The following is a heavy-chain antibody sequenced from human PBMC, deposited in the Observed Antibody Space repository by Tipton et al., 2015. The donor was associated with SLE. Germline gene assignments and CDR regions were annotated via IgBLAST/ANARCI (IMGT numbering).Heavy chain of an antibody. CDR1: GGSISSSSYY. CDR3: AGSLHLSTGWWNAFDV. Sequence: GLVKPSETLSLTCTVSGGSISSSSYYWGWIRQPPGKGLEWIGSIYYSGSTYYNPSLKSRATISGDTSRSQVSLELTSVTAADTGVYYCAGSLHLSTGWWNAFDVWGQGTMVAVSS. D-gene: IGHD6-19*01. J-gene: IGHJ3*01. V-gene: IGHV4-39*07. CDR2: IYYSGST.